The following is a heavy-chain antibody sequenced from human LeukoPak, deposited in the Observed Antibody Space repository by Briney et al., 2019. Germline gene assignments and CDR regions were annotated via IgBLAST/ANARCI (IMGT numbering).Heavy chain of an antibody. CDR3: AHRYFYDNSGYPV. CDR2: LHWNDDK. Sequence: SGPTLFHPTHTLTLTCTFSGFSLRTNRVGGGWIRQPPGKALEWLRFLHWNDDKRYNPSLKSSLTISKDTYKNHVVVTMCNMHPVDTGTYYCAHRYFYDNSGYPVWGQGTVVTVSS. D-gene: IGHD3-22*01. CDR1: GFSLRTNRVG. V-gene: IGHV2-5*01. J-gene: IGHJ4*02.